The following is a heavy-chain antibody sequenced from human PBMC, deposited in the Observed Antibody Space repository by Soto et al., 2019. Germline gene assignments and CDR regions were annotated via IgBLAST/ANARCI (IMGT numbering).Heavy chain of an antibody. J-gene: IGHJ5*02. CDR2: INHSGIT. D-gene: IGHD1-7*01. Sequence: AETLSLTGAVYGGSFSGYYWSWIRQPPGKGLEWIGGINHSGITNYNPSGKSRVTISVDTSKNQFSLKLSSVTAADTAVYSCARPRIPGTTFLPPDPWGKGTLVTVSS. CDR3: ARPRIPGTTFLPPDP. V-gene: IGHV4-34*01. CDR1: GGSFSGYY.